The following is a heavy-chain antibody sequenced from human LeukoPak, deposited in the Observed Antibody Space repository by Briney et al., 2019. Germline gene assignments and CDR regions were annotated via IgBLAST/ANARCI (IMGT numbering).Heavy chain of an antibody. CDR1: CGSISSSSYY. V-gene: IGHV4-39*07. D-gene: IGHD2-8*01. CDR3: ARDKDGVGGSIDY. CDR2: IYYSGST. Sequence: SETLSLTCTVSCGSISSSSYYWGWIRQPPGKGLEWIGSIYYSGSTYYNWSLKSRVTISVDTSKNQFSLKLSSVTAADTAVYYCARDKDGVGGSIDYWGQGTLVTVSS. J-gene: IGHJ4*02.